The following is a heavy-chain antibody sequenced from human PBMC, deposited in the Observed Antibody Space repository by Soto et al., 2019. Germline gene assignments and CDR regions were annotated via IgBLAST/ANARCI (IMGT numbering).Heavy chain of an antibody. J-gene: IGHJ6*01. V-gene: IGHV1-18*01. D-gene: IGHD3-22*01. CDR1: GYTFTSYG. Sequence: QVQLVQSGAEVKKPGASVKVSCKASGYTFTSYGISWVRQAPGQGLEWMGWISAYNGNTNYAQKLQGRLTMTTDTSTSTAYMQLRSLTSDDTAVYYCARDKLKNLPYYYDSSGYSNSYYYYYGMDVW. CDR3: ARDKLKNLPYYYDSSGYSNSYYYYYGMDV. CDR2: ISAYNGNT.